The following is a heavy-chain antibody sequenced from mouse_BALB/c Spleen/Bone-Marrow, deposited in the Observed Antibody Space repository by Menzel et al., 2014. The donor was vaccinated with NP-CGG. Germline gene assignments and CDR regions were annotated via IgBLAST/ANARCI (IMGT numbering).Heavy chain of an antibody. Sequence: EVKLVESGGGLVKPGGSLKLSCAASGFTFSSYAMSWVRQTPEKRLEWVATISSGGNYTYYPDSVKGRFTISRDNAKNTLYLQMSSLRSEDTAMYYCARHGITRLLDYWGQGTTLTVSS. V-gene: IGHV5-9-3*01. CDR1: GFTFSSYA. CDR2: ISSGGNYT. J-gene: IGHJ2*01. CDR3: ARHGITRLLDY. D-gene: IGHD2-4*01.